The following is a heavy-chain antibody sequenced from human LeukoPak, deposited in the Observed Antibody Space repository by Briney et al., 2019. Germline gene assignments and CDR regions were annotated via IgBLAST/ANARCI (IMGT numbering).Heavy chain of an antibody. CDR3: ARDQIASPNWELYY. D-gene: IGHD1-1*01. J-gene: IGHJ4*02. CDR1: GYTFTGYY. Sequence: ASVKVSCKASGYTFTGYYIHWVRQAPGQSLEWMGWVTPNTGGTNYAQKFQGRVTMTRDTSISTAYMELSRLTSDDTAVYYCARDQIASPNWELYYWGQGTLVTVA. CDR2: VTPNTGGT. V-gene: IGHV1-2*02.